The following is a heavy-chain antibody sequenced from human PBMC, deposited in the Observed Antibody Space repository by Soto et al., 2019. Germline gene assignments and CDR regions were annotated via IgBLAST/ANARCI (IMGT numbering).Heavy chain of an antibody. V-gene: IGHV4-31*03. CDR2: IYYSGNT. J-gene: IGHJ6*02. D-gene: IGHD2-2*01. CDR3: ARAISTRRNGMDX. Sequence: SETLSVTCTVSGASISSVGSYWSWIRQHPGKALELIGYIYYSGNTYYNPSLQSRLTISVDTSKKQFSLKLSSVTAADTAVYYCARAISTRRNGMDXWGQVTRVPVS. CDR1: GASISSVGSY.